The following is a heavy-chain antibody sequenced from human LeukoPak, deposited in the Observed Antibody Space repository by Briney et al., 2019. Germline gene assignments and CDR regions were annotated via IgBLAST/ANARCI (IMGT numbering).Heavy chain of an antibody. J-gene: IGHJ5*02. CDR2: IYPGDSDT. V-gene: IGHV5-51*01. Sequence: GESLKISCKGSGYSFTSYWIGWVRQMPGKGLEWMGIIYPGDSDTRYSPSLQGQVTISADKSISTAYLQWSSLKASDTAMYYCARAMVRGVIPLGNWFDPWGQGTLVTVSS. D-gene: IGHD3-10*01. CDR3: ARAMVRGVIPLGNWFDP. CDR1: GYSFTSYW.